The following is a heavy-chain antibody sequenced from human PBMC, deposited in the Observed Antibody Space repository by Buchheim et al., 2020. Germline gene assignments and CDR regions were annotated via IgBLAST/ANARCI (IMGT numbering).Heavy chain of an antibody. CDR3: ASLVVPAAIPASTEYFQH. D-gene: IGHD2-2*02. V-gene: IGHV3-21*01. Sequence: EVQLVESGGGLVKPGGSLRLSCAASGFTFSSYSMNWVRQAPGKGLEWVSSISSSSSYIYYADSVKGRFTISRDNAKNSLYLQMNSLRAEDTAVYYCASLVVPAAIPASTEYFQHWGQCTL. J-gene: IGHJ1*01. CDR1: GFTFSSYS. CDR2: ISSSSSYI.